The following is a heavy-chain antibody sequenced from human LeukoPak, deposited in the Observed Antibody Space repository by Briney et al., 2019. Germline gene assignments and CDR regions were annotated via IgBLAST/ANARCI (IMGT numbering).Heavy chain of an antibody. CDR1: GFTFSSYA. CDR2: ISYDGSNK. V-gene: IGHV3-30-3*01. CDR3: AREVGGYFDY. J-gene: IGHJ4*02. D-gene: IGHD3-3*01. Sequence: GGSLRLSCAASGFTFSSYAMHWVRQAPGKGLEWVAVISYDGSNKYYADSVKGRFTISRDNSKNTLYLQMNSLRAEDTAVYYCAREVGGYFDYWGQGTLVTVSS.